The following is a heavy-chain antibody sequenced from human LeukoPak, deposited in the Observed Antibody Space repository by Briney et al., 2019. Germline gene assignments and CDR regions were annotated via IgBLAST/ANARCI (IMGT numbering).Heavy chain of an antibody. V-gene: IGHV1-2*02. CDR1: GFAFNGFY. CDR2: IKADTGAT. CDR3: TRDGDWHHQDFDL. Sequence: GDSVKVSCKASGFAFNGFYMYWVRQAPGQGLEWMGWIKADTGATMYSEKFQDRVTMTRDTSFGTLYMELSSLASDDTAVYYCTRDGDWHHQDFDLWGQGTLVTVSS. D-gene: IGHD2-21*02. J-gene: IGHJ4*02.